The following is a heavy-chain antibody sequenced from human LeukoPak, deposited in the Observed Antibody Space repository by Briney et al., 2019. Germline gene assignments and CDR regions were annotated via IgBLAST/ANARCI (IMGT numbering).Heavy chain of an antibody. Sequence: SGTLSLTCTVSGYSISSGYYWGWIRQPPGKGLEWIGSIYHSGSTYYNPSLKSRVTISVDTSKNQFSLKLSSVTAADTAVYYCARRGYSYGYLNWFDPWGQGTLVTVSS. V-gene: IGHV4-38-2*02. CDR1: GYSISSGYY. CDR2: IYHSGST. D-gene: IGHD5-18*01. CDR3: ARRGYSYGYLNWFDP. J-gene: IGHJ5*02.